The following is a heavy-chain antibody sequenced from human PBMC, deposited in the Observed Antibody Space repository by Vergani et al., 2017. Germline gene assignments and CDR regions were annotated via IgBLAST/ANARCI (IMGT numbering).Heavy chain of an antibody. CDR3: AMEGTTGTTLSQPFDY. CDR1: GGTFSSYA. CDR2: IIPIFGTA. V-gene: IGHV1-69*06. J-gene: IGHJ4*02. D-gene: IGHD1-1*01. Sequence: QVQLVQSGAEVKKPGSSVKVSCKASGGTFSSYAISWVRQAPGQGLEWMGGIIPIFGTANYAQEFQGRVTITADKSTSTAYMELSSLRSEDTAVYYCAMEGTTGTTLSQPFDYWGQGTLVTVSS.